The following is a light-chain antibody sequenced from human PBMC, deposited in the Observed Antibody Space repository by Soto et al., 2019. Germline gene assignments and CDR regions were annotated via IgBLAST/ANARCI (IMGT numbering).Light chain of an antibody. J-gene: IGKJ4*01. CDR1: QGISSF. Sequence: PFSQAPSSLSASVGGRGTTPCPASQGISSFLARYQQKPGKAPNLLIYAASTLQSGVPSRFSGGGSGTDFTLTIDRLQPEEFATYYCQQVDVYPSTFGGGTKVDIK. V-gene: IGKV1-9*01. CDR2: AAS. CDR3: QQVDVYPST.